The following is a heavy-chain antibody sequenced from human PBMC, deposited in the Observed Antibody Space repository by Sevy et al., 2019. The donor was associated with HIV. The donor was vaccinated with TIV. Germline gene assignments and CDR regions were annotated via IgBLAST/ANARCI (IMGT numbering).Heavy chain of an antibody. J-gene: IGHJ4*02. CDR3: AGGSDTAMVTIYYFDY. Sequence: SETLSLTCTVSGGSISSGGYYWSWIRQHPGKGLEWIGYIYYSGSTYYNPSLKSRVTISVDTSKNQFSLKLSSVTAADTGVYYCAGGSDTAMVTIYYFDYWGQGTLVTVSS. V-gene: IGHV4-31*03. CDR2: IYYSGST. D-gene: IGHD5-18*01. CDR1: GGSISSGGYY.